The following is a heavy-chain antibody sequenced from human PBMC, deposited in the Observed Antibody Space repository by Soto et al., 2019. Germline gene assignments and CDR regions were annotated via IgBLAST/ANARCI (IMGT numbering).Heavy chain of an antibody. D-gene: IGHD2-15*01. CDR3: ARVVGRAYYGMDV. J-gene: IGHJ6*02. CDR1: GFTFSSYW. CDR2: INSDGSST. V-gene: IGHV3-74*01. Sequence: HPWGSLGLSCAASGFTFSSYWMHWVRQAPGKGLVWVSRINSDGSSTSYADSVKGRFTISRDNAKNTLYLQMNSLRAEDTAVYYCARVVGRAYYGMDVWGQGTTVTVSS.